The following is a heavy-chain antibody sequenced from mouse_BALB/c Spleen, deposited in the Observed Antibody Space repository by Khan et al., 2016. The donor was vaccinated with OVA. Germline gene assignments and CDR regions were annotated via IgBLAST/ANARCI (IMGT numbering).Heavy chain of an antibody. Sequence: QVHVKQSGAELVRPGASVKLSCKASGYTFTSYWMNWVKQRPGQGLEWIGMIDPSDSETHYNQMFKDKATLTADKSSSTAYMQLSNLTSEDSAVYYCARREKYGYDPSWFAYWGQGTLVTVSA. CDR3: ARREKYGYDPSWFAY. CDR2: IDPSDSET. D-gene: IGHD2-2*01. CDR1: GYTFTSYW. J-gene: IGHJ3*01. V-gene: IGHV1-61*01.